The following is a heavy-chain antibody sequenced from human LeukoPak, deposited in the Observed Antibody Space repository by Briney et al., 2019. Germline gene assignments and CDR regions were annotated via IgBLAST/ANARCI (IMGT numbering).Heavy chain of an antibody. Sequence: GGSLRLSCAASGFTFSSYAMSWVRQAPGKGLEWVSAISGSGGSTYYADSVKGRFTISRDNSKNTLYLQMNSLRAEDTAVYYCAKVAYCGGDCYVFPDYWGQGTLVTVSS. CDR2: ISGSGGST. CDR1: GFTFSSYA. V-gene: IGHV3-23*01. J-gene: IGHJ4*02. D-gene: IGHD2-21*02. CDR3: AKVAYCGGDCYVFPDY.